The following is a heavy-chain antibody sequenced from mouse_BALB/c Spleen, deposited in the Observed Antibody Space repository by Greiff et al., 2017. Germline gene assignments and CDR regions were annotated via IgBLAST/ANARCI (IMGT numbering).Heavy chain of an antibody. CDR3: ARCGNYGDYAMDY. CDR2: IYPGDGDT. V-gene: IGHV1-82*01. D-gene: IGHD2-1*01. CDR1: GYAFSSSW. J-gene: IGHJ4*01. Sequence: QVQLQQSGPELVKPGASVKISCKASGYAFSSSWMNWVKQRPGQGLEWIGRIYPGDGDTNYNGKFKGKATLTADKSSSTAYMQLSSLTSVDSAVYFCARCGNYGDYAMDYWGQGTSVTVSS.